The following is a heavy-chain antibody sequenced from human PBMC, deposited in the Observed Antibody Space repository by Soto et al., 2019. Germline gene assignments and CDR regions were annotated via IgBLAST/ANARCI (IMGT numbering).Heavy chain of an antibody. CDR1: GGSISSSNW. Sequence: QVQLQESGPGLVKPSGTLSLTCAVSGGSISSSNWWSWVRQPPGKGLVWIGETYHSGSTNYNPSLERRVTISVDKSKNQFSLKLSSVTAADTAVYYCASYRRGQDYGDYGYFDYWGQGTLVTVSS. D-gene: IGHD4-17*01. J-gene: IGHJ4*02. CDR2: TYHSGST. CDR3: ASYRRGQDYGDYGYFDY. V-gene: IGHV4-4*02.